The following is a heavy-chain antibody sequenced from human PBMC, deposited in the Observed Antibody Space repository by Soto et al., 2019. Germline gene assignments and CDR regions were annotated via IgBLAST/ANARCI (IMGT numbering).Heavy chain of an antibody. CDR1: GGSISSGSYY. CDR2: IYYSGST. V-gene: IGHV4-39*01. J-gene: IGHJ1*01. D-gene: IGHD3-16*01. Sequence: SETLSLTCAVSGGSISSGSYYWGWIRQPPGKGLEWIGSIYYSGSTYYNPSLKSRVSISVDTSKNQFSLKLSSVTAADTAVYYCARHGALISPFQHWGQGTLVTVSS. CDR3: ARHGALISPFQH.